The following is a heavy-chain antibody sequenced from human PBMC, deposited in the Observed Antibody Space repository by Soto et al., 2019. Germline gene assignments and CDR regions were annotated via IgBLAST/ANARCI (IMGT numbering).Heavy chain of an antibody. D-gene: IGHD3-22*01. V-gene: IGHV4-31*03. J-gene: IGHJ3*02. CDR3: ARGTFGSITYYYDSSGYVDAFDI. CDR1: GGSISSGGYY. Sequence: QVQLQESGPGLVKPSQTLSLTCTVSGGSISSGGYYWSWIRQHPGKGLEWIGYIYYSGSTYYNPSLKSRVTISVDTSKNQFSLKLSSVTAADTAVYYCARGTFGSITYYYDSSGYVDAFDIWGQGTMVTVSS. CDR2: IYYSGST.